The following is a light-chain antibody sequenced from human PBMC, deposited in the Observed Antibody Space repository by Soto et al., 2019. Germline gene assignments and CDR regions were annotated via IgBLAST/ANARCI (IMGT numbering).Light chain of an antibody. CDR2: DAS. Sequence: DIQMTQSPSTLSASVGDRVTITCRASQSISSWLAWYQQKPGKAPMLLIYDASSLESGVPSRFSGSGSGTEFTLTISSLQPDDVATNYCQQYNSYSYTFGQGTKVDIK. J-gene: IGKJ2*01. CDR3: QQYNSYSYT. V-gene: IGKV1-5*01. CDR1: QSISSW.